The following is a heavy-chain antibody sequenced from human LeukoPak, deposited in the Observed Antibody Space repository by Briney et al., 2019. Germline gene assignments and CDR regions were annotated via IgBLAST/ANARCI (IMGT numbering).Heavy chain of an antibody. CDR3: ARDAPSIAAQVDD. CDR2: ISSSGSTI. D-gene: IGHD6-13*01. J-gene: IGHJ4*02. CDR1: GFTFSSYE. V-gene: IGHV3-48*03. Sequence: GGSLSLSCAASGFTFSSYEMNWVRQAPGKGLEWISYISSSGSTIYYADSVKGRFTISRDNAKNSLYLQMNSLRAEDTAVYYCARDAPSIAAQVDDWGQGTLVTVSS.